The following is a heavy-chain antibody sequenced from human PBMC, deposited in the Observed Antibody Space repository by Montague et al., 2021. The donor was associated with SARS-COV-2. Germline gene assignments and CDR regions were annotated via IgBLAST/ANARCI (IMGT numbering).Heavy chain of an antibody. D-gene: IGHD6-19*01. V-gene: IGHV4-39*01. CDR1: GGSMNTDSYY. J-gene: IGHJ5*02. Sequence: SETLSLTCTVSGGSMNTDSYYWGWIRQPPGRDPEWIATIYYSGTIYYNPSLQSRATISADMSTNQFYLKLTSVTAADTAVYYCARAGYSTGFGWFDPWGQGTLVTVSS. CDR3: ARAGYSTGFGWFDP. CDR2: IYYSGTI.